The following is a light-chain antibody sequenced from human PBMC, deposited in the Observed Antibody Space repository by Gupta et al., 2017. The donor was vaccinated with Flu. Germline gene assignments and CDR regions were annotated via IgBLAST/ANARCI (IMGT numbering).Light chain of an antibody. CDR2: GAF. CDR1: QSVGTK. CDR3: QQYKTWPPCT. V-gene: IGKV3-15*01. Sequence: ATLSVSLGERVTLSCRASQSVGTKLAWYQHKPGQAPRLLIYGAFARPTGIPVRFSGSGSGTEFTLTISSLQSEDNGVYYCQQYKTWPPCTLGQGTKVEVK. J-gene: IGKJ1*01.